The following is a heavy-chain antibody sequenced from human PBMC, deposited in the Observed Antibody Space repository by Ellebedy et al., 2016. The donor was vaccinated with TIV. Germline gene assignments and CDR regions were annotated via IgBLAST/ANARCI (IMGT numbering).Heavy chain of an antibody. J-gene: IGHJ4*02. V-gene: IGHV3-7*03. CDR2: IKQDGSEK. D-gene: IGHD6-13*01. CDR3: ATSVLGYSSSWYGY. CDR1: GFTLSSYW. Sequence: GGSLRLSCAASGFTLSSYWMSWVRQAPGKGLEWVANIKQDGSEKYYVDSVKGRFTISRDNAKNSLHLQMNSLRAEDTAVYYCATSVLGYSSSWYGYWGQGTLVTVSS.